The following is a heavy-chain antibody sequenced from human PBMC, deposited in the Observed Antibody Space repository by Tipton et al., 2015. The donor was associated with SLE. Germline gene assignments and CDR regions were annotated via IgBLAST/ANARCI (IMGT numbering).Heavy chain of an antibody. D-gene: IGHD6-13*01. CDR2: IYASGST. CDR3: ARVGSSSWDY. J-gene: IGHJ4*02. Sequence: TLSLTCTVSGGSISSGSYYWSWIRQPAGKGLEWIGYIYASGSTNYSPSLKSRVTISVDTSKNQFSLKLSSVTAADTAVYYCARVGSSSWDYWGQGTLVTVSS. V-gene: IGHV4-61*09. CDR1: GGSISSGSYY.